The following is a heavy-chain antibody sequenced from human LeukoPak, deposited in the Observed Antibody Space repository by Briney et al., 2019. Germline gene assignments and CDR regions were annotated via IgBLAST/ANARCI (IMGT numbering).Heavy chain of an antibody. Sequence: PSETLSLTCTVSGGSISSYYWSWIRQPPGKGLEWIGYIYYSGSTNYNPSLKSRVTISVDTSKNQFSLKLSSVTAADTAVYYCARYNWSDEDYGMDVWGQGTTGTVSS. CDR2: IYYSGST. D-gene: IGHD1-1*01. CDR1: GGSISSYY. CDR3: ARYNWSDEDYGMDV. J-gene: IGHJ6*02. V-gene: IGHV4-59*01.